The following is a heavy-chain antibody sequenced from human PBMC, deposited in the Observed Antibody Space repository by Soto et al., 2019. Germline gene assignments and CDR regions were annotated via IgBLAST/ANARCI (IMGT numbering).Heavy chain of an antibody. CDR3: AIGGFSGSDSAY. CDR2: IVPISGTV. V-gene: IGHV1-69*01. J-gene: IGHJ4*02. CDR1: GGTLSSSP. Sequence: QAQLVQSVAEVKKPGSSVRVSCQASGGTLSSSPVISWVRQAPGQGLEWMGGIVPISGTVNYAQMFQGRVTITAYESTNTVYIDLHRLRSEDTAVNYWAIGGFSGSDSAYWGQGTLVTVSS. D-gene: IGHD1-26*01.